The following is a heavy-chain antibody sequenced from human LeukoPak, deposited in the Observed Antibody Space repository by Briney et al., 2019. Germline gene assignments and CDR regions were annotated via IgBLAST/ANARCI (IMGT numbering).Heavy chain of an antibody. Sequence: GRSLRLSGAASGFTFSSYVMHWVRQAPGKGLEWVAAISYDGSNKYYADSVKGRFTISRDNSKNTLYLQMNSLRAEDTAVYYCARDTRYCSSTSCYFDYWGQGTLVTVSS. J-gene: IGHJ4*02. CDR2: ISYDGSNK. D-gene: IGHD2-2*01. CDR1: GFTFSSYV. V-gene: IGHV3-30-3*01. CDR3: ARDTRYCSSTSCYFDY.